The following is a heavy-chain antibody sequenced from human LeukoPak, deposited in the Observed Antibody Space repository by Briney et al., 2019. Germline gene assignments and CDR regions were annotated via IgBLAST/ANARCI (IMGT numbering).Heavy chain of an antibody. V-gene: IGHV4-39*01. CDR1: GGSISSSSYY. CDR2: IYYSGST. CDR3: ARHHGQQQLVRGWFNP. J-gene: IGHJ5*02. Sequence: SETLSLTCTVPGGSISSSSYYWGWIRQPPGKGLEWIGSIYYSGSTYYDPSLKSRVTISVDTSKNQFSLKLSSVTAADTAVYYCARHHGQQQLVRGWFNPWGQGTLVTVSS. D-gene: IGHD6-13*01.